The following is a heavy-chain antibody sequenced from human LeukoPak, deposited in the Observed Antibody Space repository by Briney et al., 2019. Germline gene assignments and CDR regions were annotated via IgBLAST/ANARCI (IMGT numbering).Heavy chain of an antibody. Sequence: SETLSLTCTVSGDFISSGGYYWSWIRQHPGKGLEWIGYIYHTWTTYYNPSLKSRVSLSVDTSKNQFSLKLSSVTAADTAVYYGARASTYFDNWGQGTMVAVSS. CDR3: ARASTYFDN. J-gene: IGHJ4*01. CDR1: GDFISSGGYY. CDR2: IYHTWTT. V-gene: IGHV4-31*03.